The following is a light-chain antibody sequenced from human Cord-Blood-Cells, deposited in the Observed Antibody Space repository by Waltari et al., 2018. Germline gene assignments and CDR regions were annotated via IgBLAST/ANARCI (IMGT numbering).Light chain of an antibody. J-gene: IGLJ2*01. Sequence: QSVLTQPPSASGTPGQRVTIPCSGTSSNIGSNTVNWYHQLPGTAPKLLLYSNNQRPSGVPDRFSGSKSGPSASLAISGLQAEDEADYYCAAWDDSLNVVVFGGGTKLTVL. CDR3: AAWDDSLNVVV. CDR1: SSNIGSNT. V-gene: IGLV1-44*01. CDR2: SNN.